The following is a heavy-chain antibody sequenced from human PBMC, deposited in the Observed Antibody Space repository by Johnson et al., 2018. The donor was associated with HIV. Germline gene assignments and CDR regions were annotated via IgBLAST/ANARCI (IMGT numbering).Heavy chain of an antibody. CDR1: GFTFDDYA. Sequence: VQLVESGGGLVQPGRSLKLSCAASGFTFDDYAMHWVRQTPGKGLEWVSGINWNSGSTIYYADSVKGRFTISRDNAKNSLYLQMNSLRAEDTAVYYCATSVEQWLWWNSFEIWGQGTMVTVSS. CDR2: INWNSGSTI. CDR3: ATSVEQWLWWNSFEI. V-gene: IGHV3-9*01. J-gene: IGHJ3*02. D-gene: IGHD6-19*01.